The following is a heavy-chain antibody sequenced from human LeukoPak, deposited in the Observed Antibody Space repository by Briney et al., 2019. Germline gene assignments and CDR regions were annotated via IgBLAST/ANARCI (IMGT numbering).Heavy chain of an antibody. CDR3: ARDSIAAADTGYYYYYGMDV. Sequence: PGGSLRLSCAASGFTFSSYGMHWVRQAPGKGLEWVAVISYDGSNKYYADSVKGRFTISRDNSKNTLYLQMNSLRAEDTAVYYCARDSIAAADTGYYYYYGMDVWGQGTTVTVSS. V-gene: IGHV3-30*12. J-gene: IGHJ6*02. D-gene: IGHD6-13*01. CDR2: ISYDGSNK. CDR1: GFTFSSYG.